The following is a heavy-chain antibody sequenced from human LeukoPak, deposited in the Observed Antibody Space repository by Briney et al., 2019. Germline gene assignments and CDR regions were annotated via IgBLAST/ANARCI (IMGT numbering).Heavy chain of an antibody. CDR1: GGTFSSYA. Sequence: EASVKVSCKASGGTFSSYAISWVRQAPGQGLEWMGGIIPIFGTANYAQKFQGRVTITADESTSTAYMELSSLRSEDTAVYYCARYYDSTPFDYWGQGTLVTVSS. CDR2: IIPIFGTA. J-gene: IGHJ4*02. CDR3: ARYYDSTPFDY. V-gene: IGHV1-69*01. D-gene: IGHD3-22*01.